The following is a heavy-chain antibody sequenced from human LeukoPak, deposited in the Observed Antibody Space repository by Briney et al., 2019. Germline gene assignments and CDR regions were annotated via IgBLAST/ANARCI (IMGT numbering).Heavy chain of an antibody. D-gene: IGHD2-8*02. V-gene: IGHV3-7*01. CDR3: AKDSRFCTGYDCRGDAFDS. J-gene: IGHJ3*02. CDR2: IKEDGSQK. CDR1: GFTFRDYW. Sequence: PGGSLRLSCAASGFTFRDYWMSWVRQSPGKGLEWVANIKEDGSQKYDVDSVRGRFTISRDNAKNSLFLQMDSLRAEDTAAYYCAKDSRFCTGYDCRGDAFDSWGQGTMVTVTS.